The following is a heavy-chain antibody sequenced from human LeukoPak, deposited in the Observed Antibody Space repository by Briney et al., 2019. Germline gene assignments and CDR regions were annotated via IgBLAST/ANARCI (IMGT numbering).Heavy chain of an antibody. J-gene: IGHJ4*02. Sequence: ASVKVSCKTSGYTFTSYDINWVRQATGQGLEWMGWMNPNSGNTGYAQKFQGRVTMTEDTSTDTAYMELSSLRSEDTAVYYCATVYYDSSGYYSFDYRGQGTLVTVSS. CDR2: MNPNSGNT. CDR3: ATVYYDSSGYYSFDY. D-gene: IGHD3-22*01. CDR1: GYTFTSYD. V-gene: IGHV1-8*01.